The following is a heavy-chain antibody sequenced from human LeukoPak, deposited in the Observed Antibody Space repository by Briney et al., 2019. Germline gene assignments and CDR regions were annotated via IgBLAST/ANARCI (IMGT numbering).Heavy chain of an antibody. D-gene: IGHD6-13*01. CDR3: ARRSKAAAGGAFDI. CDR2: IYYIGST. CDR1: GGSINSYY. V-gene: IGHV4-59*01. J-gene: IGHJ3*02. Sequence: PSETLSLTCTVSGGSINSYYWSWIRQPPGKGLEWIGYIYYIGSTNYNPSLKSRATISVDTSKNQFSLKLSSVTAADTAVYYCARRSKAAAGGAFDIWGQGTMVTVSS.